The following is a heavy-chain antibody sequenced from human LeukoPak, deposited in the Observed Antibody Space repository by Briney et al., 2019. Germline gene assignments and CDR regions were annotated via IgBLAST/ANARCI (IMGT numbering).Heavy chain of an antibody. CDR3: ARASGGWDLDY. CDR2: ITSSGTYI. Sequence: PGGTLRLSCAASGFTFNVFHMNWVRQAPGKGLEWISSITSSGTYITYADSIQGRFTISRDNAKNSLYLQMNSLRVDDTALYYCARASGGWDLDYWGHGTLATVSS. V-gene: IGHV3-21*01. CDR1: GFTFNVFH. D-gene: IGHD1-26*01. J-gene: IGHJ4*01.